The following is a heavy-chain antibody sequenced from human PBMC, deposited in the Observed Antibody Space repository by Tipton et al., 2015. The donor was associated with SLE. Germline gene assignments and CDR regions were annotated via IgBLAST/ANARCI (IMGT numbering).Heavy chain of an antibody. CDR1: GYSISSGYY. CDR2: IYHSGST. J-gene: IGHJ4*02. D-gene: IGHD4-11*01. V-gene: IGHV4-38-2*02. CDR3: ARDDYSNHFDY. Sequence: TLSLTCTVSGYSISSGYYWGWLRQPPGKGLEWIGSIYHSGSTYYNPSLKSRVTISVDTSKNQFSLKLSSVTAADTAVYYCARDDYSNHFDYWGQGTLVTVSS.